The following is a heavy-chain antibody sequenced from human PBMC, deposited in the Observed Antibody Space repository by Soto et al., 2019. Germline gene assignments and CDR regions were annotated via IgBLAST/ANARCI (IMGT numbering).Heavy chain of an antibody. J-gene: IGHJ4*02. D-gene: IGHD5-12*01. CDR3: ARDSVGSGYD. Sequence: QVQLQESGPGLVKPSETLSLTCTVSGGSISSYYWSWIRQPPGKRLEWIGYIYYSGSTNYNPSLNXRVTISVDTSKNQFSLELRSVTAADTAVYYCARDSVGSGYDWGQGTLVTVSS. CDR1: GGSISSYY. CDR2: IYYSGST. V-gene: IGHV4-59*01.